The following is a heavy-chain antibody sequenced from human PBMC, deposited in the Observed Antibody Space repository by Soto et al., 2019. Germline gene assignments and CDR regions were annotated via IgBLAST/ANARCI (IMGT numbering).Heavy chain of an antibody. V-gene: IGHV3-23*01. CDR1: GLTLSRYA. Sequence: PGGSLRLSCAASGLTLSRYATSWVRQAPGKGLEWVSAISGSGGSTYYADSVKGRFTISRDNSKNTLYLQMNSLRAEDTAVYYCAKSGRPGEYYDFWSGYFFDPWGQGTLVTVSS. D-gene: IGHD3-3*01. J-gene: IGHJ5*02. CDR3: AKSGRPGEYYDFWSGYFFDP. CDR2: ISGSGGST.